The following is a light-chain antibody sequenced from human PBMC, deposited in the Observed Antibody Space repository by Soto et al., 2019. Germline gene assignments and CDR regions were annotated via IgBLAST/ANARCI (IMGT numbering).Light chain of an antibody. J-gene: IGKJ4*01. CDR1: QSVLFSTNNKNY. CDR2: WAS. CDR3: QQYYSTPLT. V-gene: IGKV4-1*01. Sequence: IVVTQSQDSLAVSLGERATINCRSSQSVLFSTNNKNYLAWYQQKPGQPPKLLLYWASTRESGVPDRFSGSGSGTDFTLTISSLQAEDVAVYYCQQYYSTPLTFGGGTKVDIK.